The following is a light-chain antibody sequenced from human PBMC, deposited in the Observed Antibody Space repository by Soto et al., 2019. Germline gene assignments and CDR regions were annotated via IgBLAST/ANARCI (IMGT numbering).Light chain of an antibody. CDR3: QSYDSSLSGNWV. J-gene: IGLJ3*02. Sequence: QSVLTQPPSVSGAPGQRVTISCTGSSSNIGAGYDVHWYQQFPGTSPNLLIYGNSNRPSGVPDRFSGSKSGTSASLAITGLQAEDEADYYCQSYDSSLSGNWVFGGGTKLTVL. V-gene: IGLV1-40*01. CDR1: SSNIGAGYD. CDR2: GNS.